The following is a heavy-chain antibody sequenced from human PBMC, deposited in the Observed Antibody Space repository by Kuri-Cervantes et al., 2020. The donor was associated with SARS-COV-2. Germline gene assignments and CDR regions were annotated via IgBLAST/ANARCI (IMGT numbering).Heavy chain of an antibody. D-gene: IGHD2-2*01. CDR1: GFTFSSYA. J-gene: IGHJ2*01. CDR2: ISGSGGST. V-gene: IGHV3-23*01. Sequence: ETLSLTCAASGFTFSSYAMSWVRQAPGKGLEWVSAISGSGGSTYYADSVKGRFTISRDNSKNTLYLQMNSLRAEDTAVYYCAKDSPEIVVVPAAPLYFDLWGRGILVTVSS. CDR3: AKDSPEIVVVPAAPLYFDL.